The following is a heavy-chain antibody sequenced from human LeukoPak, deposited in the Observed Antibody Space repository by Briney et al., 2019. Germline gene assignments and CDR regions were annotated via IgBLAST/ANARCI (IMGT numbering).Heavy chain of an antibody. D-gene: IGHD4-23*01. CDR3: ARDLPDFSLRISSGGFDI. V-gene: IGHV1-69*05. CDR2: IIPIFGTP. CDR1: GGTFSSYA. Sequence: GASVKVSCKASGGTFSSYAISWVRQAPGQGLEWMGGIIPIFGTPNYAQKFQGRVTITTDESTNTAYMELSSLRSEDMAMYYCARDLPDFSLRISSGGFDIWGQGTMVTVSS. J-gene: IGHJ3*02.